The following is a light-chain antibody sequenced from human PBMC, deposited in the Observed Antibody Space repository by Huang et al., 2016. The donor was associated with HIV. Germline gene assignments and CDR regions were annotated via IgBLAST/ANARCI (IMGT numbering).Light chain of an antibody. V-gene: IGKV3D-15*01. J-gene: IGKJ4*01. Sequence: VLTQSPPSLSASPGARVTLSCRASQGVRTNLAWYQQKPGQAPTLLMFGASTSATGTPPRFSGSGSGTDFTITITSLQSSDSAIYYCQQYNDWPPLTFGGGTKVEI. CDR2: GAS. CDR3: QQYNDWPPLT. CDR1: QGVRTN.